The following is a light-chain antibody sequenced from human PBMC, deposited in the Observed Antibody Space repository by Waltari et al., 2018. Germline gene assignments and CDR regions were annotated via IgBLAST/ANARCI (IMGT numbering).Light chain of an antibody. J-gene: IGLJ1*01. V-gene: IGLV3-25*03. CDR2: KYN. CDR3: QSLDSSGTYV. CDR1: ELPKQY. Sequence: SYELTQPPSVSVSPGQTARIICSGDELPKQYGYWYQQKTGQAPELVIYKYNKRPSGIPERFSGSSSGTTVTLTISGVQAEDEADYYCQSLDSSGTYVFGTGTRVTVL.